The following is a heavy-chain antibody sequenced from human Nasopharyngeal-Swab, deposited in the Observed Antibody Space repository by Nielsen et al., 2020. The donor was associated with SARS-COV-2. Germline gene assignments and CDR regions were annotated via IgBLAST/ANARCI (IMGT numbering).Heavy chain of an antibody. CDR2: ITRKSAGGTV. Sequence: GGSLRLSCAASGFVFSSVCMSWVRQAPVKGLEWVGRITRKSAGGTVEYATAVRGRFSISRDDSRSTLFLQMNRLKTENTAVYYCTTLHRTGWFWGQGTLVTVSS. J-gene: IGHJ4*02. V-gene: IGHV3-15*01. CDR1: GFVFSSVC. D-gene: IGHD6-19*01. CDR3: TTLHRTGWF.